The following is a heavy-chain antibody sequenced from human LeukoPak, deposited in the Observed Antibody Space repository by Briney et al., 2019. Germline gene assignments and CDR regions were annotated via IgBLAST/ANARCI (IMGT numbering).Heavy chain of an antibody. V-gene: IGHV1-18*01. D-gene: IGHD3-22*01. CDR3: ARAQRITMIVVWFDP. CDR2: ISAYNGNT. CDR1: GYTFTSYG. J-gene: IGHJ5*02. Sequence: ASVKVSCKASGYTFTSYGISGVRQAPGQGLEGMGWISAYNGNTNYAQKLQGRVTMTTDTYMNTAYMELRSLRSDDTAVYYCARAQRITMIVVWFDPWGQGTLVTVSS.